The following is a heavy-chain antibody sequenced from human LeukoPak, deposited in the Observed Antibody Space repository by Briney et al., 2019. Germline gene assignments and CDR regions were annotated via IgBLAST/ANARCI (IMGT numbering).Heavy chain of an antibody. CDR2: INHSGST. CDR3: ARSAIYYYGSGAQLDY. D-gene: IGHD3-10*01. Sequence: PSETLSLTCAVYGGSFSGCYWSWIRQPPGKGLEWIGEINHSGSTNYNPSLKSRVTISVDTSKNQFSLKLSSVTAADTAVYYCARSAIYYYGSGAQLDYWGQGTLVTVSS. CDR1: GGSFSGCY. V-gene: IGHV4-34*01. J-gene: IGHJ4*02.